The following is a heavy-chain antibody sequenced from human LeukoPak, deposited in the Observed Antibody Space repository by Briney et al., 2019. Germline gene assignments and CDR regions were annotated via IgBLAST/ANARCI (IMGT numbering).Heavy chain of an antibody. CDR1: GFTFSSYA. D-gene: IGHD3-3*01. Sequence: GGSLRLSCAASGFTFSSYAMSWVRQAPGKGLEWVSAISGSGGSTYYADSVKGRFTISRDNSKNTLYLQMNSLRAEDTAVYYCAKDFTIFGVVNWFDPWGQGTLVTVSS. CDR2: ISGSGGST. J-gene: IGHJ5*02. CDR3: AKDFTIFGVVNWFDP. V-gene: IGHV3-23*01.